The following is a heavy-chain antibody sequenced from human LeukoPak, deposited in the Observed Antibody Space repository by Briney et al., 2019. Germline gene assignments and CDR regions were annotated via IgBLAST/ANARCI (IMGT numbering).Heavy chain of an antibody. D-gene: IGHD6-6*01. CDR2: NYHSEST. Sequence: SETLSLTCAVSGYSISSGYYWGWIRQPPGKGLEWIGSNYHSESTYYNPSLKRRVTISIDTYNYQFSLNLNPVTATTTDVSDYSKNGQFSSSSTDSWGEGTLVTVSS. J-gene: IGHJ5*01. V-gene: IGHV4-38-2*01. CDR3: SKNGQFSSSSTDS. CDR1: GYSISSGYY.